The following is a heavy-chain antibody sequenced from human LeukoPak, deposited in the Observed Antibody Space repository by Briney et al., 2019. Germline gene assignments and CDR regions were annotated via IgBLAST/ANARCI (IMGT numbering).Heavy chain of an antibody. Sequence: GGSLRLSCAASGFTFSSYSMTWVRQAPGKGLEWVSSISSSSSYIYYADSVKGRFTISRDNAKNSLYLQMNSLRAEDTAVYYCARVGYSSNWHSGSAFDIWGQGTMVTVSS. CDR1: GFTFSSYS. CDR2: ISSSSSYI. CDR3: ARVGYSSNWHSGSAFDI. V-gene: IGHV3-21*01. J-gene: IGHJ3*02. D-gene: IGHD6-13*01.